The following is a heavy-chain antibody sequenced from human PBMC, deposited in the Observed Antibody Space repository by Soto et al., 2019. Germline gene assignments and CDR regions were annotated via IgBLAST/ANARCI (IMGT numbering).Heavy chain of an antibody. CDR3: VSAGHYYYYMDV. CDR2: IIPILGIA. Sequence: SLKVSCKASGCRYSSYTISWVRHAPGQGLEWMGRIIPILGIANYAQKFQGRVTITADKSTSTAYMELSSLRSEDTAVYYCVSAGHYYYYMDVWGKGTTVTVSS. CDR1: GCRYSSYT. D-gene: IGHD6-19*01. V-gene: IGHV1-69*02. J-gene: IGHJ6*03.